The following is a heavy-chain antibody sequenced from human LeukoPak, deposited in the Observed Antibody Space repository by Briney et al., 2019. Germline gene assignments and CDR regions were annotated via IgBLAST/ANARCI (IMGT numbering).Heavy chain of an antibody. Sequence: ASVKVSCKASGYTFTSYDINWVRQATGQGLEWMGWMNPNSGNTGYAQKFQGRVTMTRNTSISTAYMELSSLRSEDTAVYYCARAPGGIMVSLLRKYYFDYWGQGTLATVSS. V-gene: IGHV1-8*01. CDR2: MNPNSGNT. J-gene: IGHJ4*02. D-gene: IGHD2-8*01. CDR3: ARAPGGIMVSLLRKYYFDY. CDR1: GYTFTSYD.